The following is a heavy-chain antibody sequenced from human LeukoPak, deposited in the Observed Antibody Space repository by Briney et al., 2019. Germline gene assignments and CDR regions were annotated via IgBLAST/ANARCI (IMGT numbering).Heavy chain of an antibody. D-gene: IGHD6-19*01. Sequence: ASVKVSCKASGGTFSSYAISWVRQAPGQGLEWMGGIIPIFGTANYAQKFQGRVTITADESTSTAYMELSSLRSEDTAVYYCARGLAAPNWFDPWGQGTLVTVSS. J-gene: IGHJ5*02. CDR1: GGTFSSYA. CDR2: IIPIFGTA. V-gene: IGHV1-69*13. CDR3: ARGLAAPNWFDP.